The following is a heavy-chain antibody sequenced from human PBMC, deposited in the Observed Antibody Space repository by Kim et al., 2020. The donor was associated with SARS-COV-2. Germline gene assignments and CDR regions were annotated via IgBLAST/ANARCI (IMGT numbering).Heavy chain of an antibody. CDR1: GGSISSYY. D-gene: IGHD5-18*01. CDR2: IYYSGST. J-gene: IGHJ2*01. CDR3: ARAVRGYSYGLEYWYFDL. V-gene: IGHV4-59*08. Sequence: SETLSLTCTVSGGSISSYYWSWIRQPPGKGLEWIGYIYYSGSTNYNPSLKSRVTISVDTSKNQFSLKLSSVTAADTAVYYCARAVRGYSYGLEYWYFDLWGRGTLVTVSS.